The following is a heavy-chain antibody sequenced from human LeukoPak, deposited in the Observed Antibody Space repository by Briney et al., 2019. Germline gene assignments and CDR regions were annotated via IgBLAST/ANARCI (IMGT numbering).Heavy chain of an antibody. CDR3: AREIGGWSYGSGYYYYYGMDV. J-gene: IGHJ6*02. D-gene: IGHD3-10*01. CDR2: INSDGSST. Sequence: PGGSLRLSCAASGFTFSSYWMHWVRQAPGKGLVWVSRINSDGSSTSYADSVKGRFTISRDNAKNSLYLQMNSLRAEDTAVYYCAREIGGWSYGSGYYYYYGMDVWGQGTTVTVSS. CDR1: GFTFSSYW. V-gene: IGHV3-74*01.